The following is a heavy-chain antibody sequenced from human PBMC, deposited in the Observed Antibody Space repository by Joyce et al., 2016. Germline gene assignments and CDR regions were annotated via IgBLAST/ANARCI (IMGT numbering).Heavy chain of an antibody. CDR3: ARHVARIAKIGTGFDY. CDR1: GYMFTTSW. J-gene: IGHJ4*02. CDR2: IYPGDSDT. D-gene: IGHD6-13*01. V-gene: IGHV5-51*01. Sequence: EVQLVQSGAEVKKPGESLKISCKASGYMFTTSWIGWVRQMPGKGLEWMGIIYPGDSDTRNSPSFQGQVTISADKSISTAYLQWSGLRASDTAMYYCARHVARIAKIGTGFDYWGQGSLVTVSS.